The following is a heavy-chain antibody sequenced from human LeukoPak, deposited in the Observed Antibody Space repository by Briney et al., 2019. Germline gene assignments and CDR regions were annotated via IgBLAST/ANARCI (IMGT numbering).Heavy chain of an antibody. D-gene: IGHD6-13*01. J-gene: IGHJ4*02. Sequence: SETLSLTCTVSGGSVSSGNYYWIWIRQPPGKGLEWIGFMSNSGHTDSNASLKSRVTISVDTSKNQFSLKLKSVTAADTAVYYCARVSVAGTGPDYWGQGTLVTVSS. V-gene: IGHV4-61*01. CDR3: ARVSVAGTGPDY. CDR1: GGSVSSGNYY. CDR2: MSNSGHT.